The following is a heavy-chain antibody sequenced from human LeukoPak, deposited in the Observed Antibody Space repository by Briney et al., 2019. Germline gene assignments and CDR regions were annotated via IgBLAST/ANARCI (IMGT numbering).Heavy chain of an antibody. CDR2: IYYSGST. Sequence: SETLSLTCTVSGGSISSSSYYWGWIRQPPGKGLEWIGSIYYSGSTYYNPSLKSRVTISVDTSKNQFSLKLSSVTAADTAVYYCAKSIAAAGSYRPFNWFDPWGQGTLVTVSS. CDR3: AKSIAAAGSYRPFNWFDP. CDR1: GGSISSSSYY. D-gene: IGHD6-13*01. J-gene: IGHJ5*02. V-gene: IGHV4-39*07.